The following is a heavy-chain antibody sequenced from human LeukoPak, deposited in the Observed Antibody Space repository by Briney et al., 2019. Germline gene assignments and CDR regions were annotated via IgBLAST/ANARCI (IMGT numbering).Heavy chain of an antibody. D-gene: IGHD5-18*01. V-gene: IGHV3-23*01. CDR2: ISGTGGST. CDR1: GFTFSTYA. J-gene: IGHJ4*02. Sequence: PGGSLRLSCAASGFTFSTYAMTWVRQAPGKGLEWVSLISGTGGSTYYADSVKGRFTISRDNAKNSLFLHMNSLTAEDTAVYYCTRDGAFSYGAYFDYWGQGTLVTVSS. CDR3: TRDGAFSYGAYFDY.